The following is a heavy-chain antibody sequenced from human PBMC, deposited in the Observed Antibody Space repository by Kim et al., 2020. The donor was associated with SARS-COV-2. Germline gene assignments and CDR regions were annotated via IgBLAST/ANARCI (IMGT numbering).Heavy chain of an antibody. Sequence: SETLSLTCAVSGGSISSSNWWSWVRQPPGKGLEWIGEIFHSGSTNYNPSLKSRVTISVDKSKNQFSLKLSSVTAADTAVYYCARADTAMVSPLTYYFDYWGQGTLVTVSS. D-gene: IGHD5-18*01. CDR1: GGSISSSNW. CDR3: ARADTAMVSPLTYYFDY. J-gene: IGHJ4*02. V-gene: IGHV4-4*02. CDR2: IFHSGST.